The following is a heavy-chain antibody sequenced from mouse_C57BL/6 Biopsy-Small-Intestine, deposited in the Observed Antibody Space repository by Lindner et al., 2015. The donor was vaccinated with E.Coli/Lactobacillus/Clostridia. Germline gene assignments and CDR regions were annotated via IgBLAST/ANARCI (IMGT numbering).Heavy chain of an antibody. Sequence: VQLQESGGGLVKPGGSLKLSCAASGFTFSRYAMSWVRQTPEKRLEWVATISDGGTYTYYPDNVKGRFTVSRDNAKNNLYLQMSHLKSEDTAIYYCTRDQAYYTNYHDYWGQGTTLTVSS. V-gene: IGHV5-4*01. CDR2: ISDGGTYT. CDR3: TRDQAYYTNYHDY. CDR1: GFTFSRYA. J-gene: IGHJ2*01. D-gene: IGHD2-12*01.